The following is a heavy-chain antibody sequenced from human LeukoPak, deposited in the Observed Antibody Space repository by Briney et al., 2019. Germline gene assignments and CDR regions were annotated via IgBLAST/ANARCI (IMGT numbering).Heavy chain of an antibody. CDR3: ARDGPLDGYNAFDY. Sequence: PSETLSLTCAVYGGSFSGYYWSWVRQAPGKGLEWVSSISSSSSYIYYADSVKGRFTISRDNAKSSLYLQMNSLRAEDTAVYYCARDGPLDGYNAFDYWGQGTLVTVSS. CDR1: GGSFSGYY. J-gene: IGHJ4*02. CDR2: ISSSSSYI. D-gene: IGHD5-24*01. V-gene: IGHV3-21*01.